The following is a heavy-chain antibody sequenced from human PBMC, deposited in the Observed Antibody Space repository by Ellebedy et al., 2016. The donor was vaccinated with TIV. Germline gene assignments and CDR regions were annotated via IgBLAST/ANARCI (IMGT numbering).Heavy chain of an antibody. CDR1: GFTVSSNY. V-gene: IGHV3-66*01. CDR3: ARGGYGWDY. D-gene: IGHD3-10*01. J-gene: IGHJ4*02. Sequence: GESLKISCAASGFTVSSNYISWVRQAPGKGLEWVSVIYSGGSTYYADSVKGRFTISRDNSKNTLYLQMNSLRAEDTAVYYCARGGYGWDYWGQGTLVTVSS. CDR2: IYSGGST.